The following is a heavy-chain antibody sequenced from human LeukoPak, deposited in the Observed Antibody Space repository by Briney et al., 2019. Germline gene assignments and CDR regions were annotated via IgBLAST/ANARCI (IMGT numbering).Heavy chain of an antibody. J-gene: IGHJ4*02. CDR2: ISSSGSTI. CDR1: GFTFSDYY. CDR3: ARAQTYGSGSYYEYYFDY. Sequence: GGSLRLSCAASGFTFSDYYMSWIRQAPGKGLEWVSYISSSGSTIYYADSVKGRFTISRDNAKNSLYLQMNSLRAEDTAVYYCARAQTYGSGSYYEYYFDYWGQGTLVTVSS. D-gene: IGHD3-10*01. V-gene: IGHV3-11*01.